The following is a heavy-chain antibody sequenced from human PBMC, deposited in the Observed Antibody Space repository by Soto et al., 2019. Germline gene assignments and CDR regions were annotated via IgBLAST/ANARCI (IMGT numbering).Heavy chain of an antibody. D-gene: IGHD3-10*01. V-gene: IGHV3-74*01. Sequence: GSLRLSCAASGFTFSSYWMHWVRQAPGKGLVWVSRINSDGSSTSYADSVKGRFTISRDNAKNTLYLQMNSLRAEDTAVYYCARVTSQGVFDPWGQGTLVTVSS. J-gene: IGHJ5*02. CDR1: GFTFSSYW. CDR2: INSDGSST. CDR3: ARVTSQGVFDP.